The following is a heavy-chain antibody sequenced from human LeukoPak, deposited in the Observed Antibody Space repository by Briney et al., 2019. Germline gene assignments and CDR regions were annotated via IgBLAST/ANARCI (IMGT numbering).Heavy chain of an antibody. Sequence: GGSLGLSCAASGFTFSSYAMHWVRQAPGKGLEWVAVISYDGSNKYYADSVKGRFTISRDNSKNTLYLQMNSLRAEDTAVYYCARDYHGMDVWGQGTTVTVSS. V-gene: IGHV3-30*04. J-gene: IGHJ6*02. CDR1: GFTFSSYA. CDR3: ARDYHGMDV. CDR2: ISYDGSNK.